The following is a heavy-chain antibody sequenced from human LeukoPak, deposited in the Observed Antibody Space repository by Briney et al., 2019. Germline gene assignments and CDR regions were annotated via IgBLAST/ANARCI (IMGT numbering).Heavy chain of an antibody. V-gene: IGHV3-30*03. J-gene: IGHJ4*02. CDR2: ISYDGSNK. Sequence: GGSLRLSCAASGFAFSNFNMNWVRLAPGKGLEWVAVISYDGSNKYYADSVKGRFTISRDNSKNTLYLQMNSLRAEDTAVYYCARVRGITMVRGAFDYWGQGTLVTVSS. D-gene: IGHD3-10*01. CDR1: GFAFSNFN. CDR3: ARVRGITMVRGAFDY.